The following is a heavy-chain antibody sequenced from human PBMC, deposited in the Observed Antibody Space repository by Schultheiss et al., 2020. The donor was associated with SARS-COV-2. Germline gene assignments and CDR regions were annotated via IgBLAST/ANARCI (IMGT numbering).Heavy chain of an antibody. Sequence: ASVKVSCKASGYTFTSYAMNWVRQAPGQGLEWMGWFNTNTGNPTYAQGFTGRFVFSLDTSVSTAYLQICSLKAEDTAVYYCARTRRYYDFWSGYDWFDPWGQGTLVTVSS. CDR3: ARTRRYYDFWSGYDWFDP. CDR2: FNTNTGNP. J-gene: IGHJ5*02. CDR1: GYTFTSYA. V-gene: IGHV7-4-1*01. D-gene: IGHD3-3*01.